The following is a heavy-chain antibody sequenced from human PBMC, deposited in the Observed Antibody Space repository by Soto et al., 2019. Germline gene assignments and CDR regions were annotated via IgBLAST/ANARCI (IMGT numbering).Heavy chain of an antibody. CDR1: GYTFTSYD. D-gene: IGHD5-12*01. J-gene: IGHJ6*02. V-gene: IGHV1-8*01. Sequence: QVPLVQSGAEVKKPGASVKVSCKASGYTFTSYDINWVRQATGQGLEWMGWMNPNSGNTGYAQKFQGRVTMTRNTSISTAYMELSSLRSEDTAVYYCARVGYHYYYYGMDVWGQGTTVTVSS. CDR3: ARVGYHYYYYGMDV. CDR2: MNPNSGNT.